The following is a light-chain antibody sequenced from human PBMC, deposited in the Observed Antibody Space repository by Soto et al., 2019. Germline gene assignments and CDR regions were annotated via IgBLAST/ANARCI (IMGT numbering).Light chain of an antibody. J-gene: IGKJ4*01. CDR3: QQYDSYPLT. Sequence: DVQMTLSPSTLSASVGGRVTITFRASQSINNLLAWYQQKPGKAPKFLIYDVSTLESGVPSRFSGSGSATEFPLTISSLQPEDFETYYCQQYDSYPLTFGGGTKVDIK. CDR2: DVS. CDR1: QSINNL. V-gene: IGKV1-5*01.